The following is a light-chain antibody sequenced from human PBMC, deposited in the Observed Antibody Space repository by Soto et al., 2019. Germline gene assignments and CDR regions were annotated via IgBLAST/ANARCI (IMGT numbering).Light chain of an antibody. Sequence: IVFRQSPGALSLSPGERSTLSCRASQSVSSNYLGWYQKKPGQPPRLLIYGGASRATGIPDRFSGGGSGTDFTLTISRLEPEAFAVYYCQQYGSSPPITFGQGTKVDI. J-gene: IGKJ1*01. CDR3: QQYGSSPPIT. CDR2: GGA. CDR1: QSVSSNY. V-gene: IGKV3-20*01.